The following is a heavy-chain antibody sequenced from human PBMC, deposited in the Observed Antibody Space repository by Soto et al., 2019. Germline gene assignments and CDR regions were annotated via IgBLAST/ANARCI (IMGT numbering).Heavy chain of an antibody. Sequence: PGGSLRLSCAASGFTVSSNWMSWVRQAPGKGLEWVANIKQDGSEKYYVDTVKGRFTISRDNAKNSLYLQMNSLRAEDTAVYYCARTAVLPGGSGSSYGMDVWGQGTTVTVSS. J-gene: IGHJ6*02. CDR2: IKQDGSEK. CDR3: ARTAVLPGGSGSSYGMDV. CDR1: GFTVSSNW. D-gene: IGHD3-10*01. V-gene: IGHV3-7*03.